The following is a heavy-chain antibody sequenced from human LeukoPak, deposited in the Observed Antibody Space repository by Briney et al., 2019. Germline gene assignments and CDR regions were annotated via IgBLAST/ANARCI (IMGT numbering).Heavy chain of an antibody. CDR2: IYSGGST. J-gene: IGHJ4*02. D-gene: IGHD1-7*01. CDR3: AGGRTGTTRY. V-gene: IGHV3-53*01. CDR1: GFTFSSYS. Sequence: GGSLRLSCAAPGFTFSSYSMNWVRQAPGKGLEWVSVIYSGGSTYYADSVKGRFTISRDNSKNTLHLQMNSLRAEDTAVYYCAGGRTGTTRYWGQGTLVTVSS.